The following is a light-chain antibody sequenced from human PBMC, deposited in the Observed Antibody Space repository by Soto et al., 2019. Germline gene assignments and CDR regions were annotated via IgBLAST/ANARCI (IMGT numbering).Light chain of an antibody. Sequence: QSALTQPASVSGSPGQSITISCSGSITDIGTYHYVSWYQQHPGKAPRLLISEVSNRPSGVSNRFSGSKSGNTASLTISGLQAEDEADYFCSSFTSSSTPYVFGTGTKVTVL. CDR1: ITDIGTYHY. CDR3: SSFTSSSTPYV. CDR2: EVS. J-gene: IGLJ1*01. V-gene: IGLV2-14*01.